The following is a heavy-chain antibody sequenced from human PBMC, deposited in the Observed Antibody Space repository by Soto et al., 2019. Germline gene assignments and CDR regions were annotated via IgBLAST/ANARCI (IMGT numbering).Heavy chain of an antibody. CDR3: AKDRRAGGNYGFYSDF. J-gene: IGHJ4*02. Sequence: EMQLFESGGGLVQPGGSLRLSCAASGFAFSSYGMTWVRQAPGKGLEWVSFSSATGAGTYYADSVKGRFTISRDNSKNTLYLQMTSLRADDTAVYYCAKDRRAGGNYGFYSDFWGQGALVIVSS. CDR2: SSATGAGT. D-gene: IGHD1-7*01. V-gene: IGHV3-23*01. CDR1: GFAFSSYG.